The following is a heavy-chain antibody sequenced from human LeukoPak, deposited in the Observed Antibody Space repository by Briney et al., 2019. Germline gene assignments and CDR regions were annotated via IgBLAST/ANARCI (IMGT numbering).Heavy chain of an antibody. Sequence: GASLRLSCEASGFTFSSYGMSWVRQAPGKGLEWVSVIGGGGATTYYADSVKGRFTISGDNSKNTLDLQMNSLRAEDTAVYYCAKGWSQFDYWGQGTPVTVSS. CDR3: AKGWSQFDY. CDR1: GFTFSSYG. D-gene: IGHD2-8*01. CDR2: IGGGGATT. J-gene: IGHJ4*02. V-gene: IGHV3-23*01.